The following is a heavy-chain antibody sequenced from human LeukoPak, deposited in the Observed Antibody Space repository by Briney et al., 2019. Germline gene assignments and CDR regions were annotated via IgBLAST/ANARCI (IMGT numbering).Heavy chain of an antibody. D-gene: IGHD2/OR15-2a*01. CDR1: GFTFSSYA. CDR2: ISSSGSST. V-gene: IGHV3-23*01. CDR3: AKKLQFYASTDYFDY. J-gene: IGHJ4*02. Sequence: PGGSLRLSCAASGFTFSSYAMSWVREAPGKGLEGVSGISSSGSSTYYEDSVKGRFTISRDNSKNTLYLQMNSLRAEDTAVYYCAKKLQFYASTDYFDYWGQGTLVTVSS.